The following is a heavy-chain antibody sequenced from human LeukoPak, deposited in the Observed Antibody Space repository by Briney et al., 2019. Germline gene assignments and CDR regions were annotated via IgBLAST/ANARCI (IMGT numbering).Heavy chain of an antibody. CDR2: ISYDGSNK. CDR3: AKGNWFDP. Sequence: GRSLRLSCAASGFTFSSYGMHWVRRAPGKGLEWVAVISYDGSNKYYADSVKGRFTISRDNSKNTLYLQMNSLRAADTAVYYCAKGNWFDPWGQGTLVTVSS. V-gene: IGHV3-30*18. CDR1: GFTFSSYG. J-gene: IGHJ5*02.